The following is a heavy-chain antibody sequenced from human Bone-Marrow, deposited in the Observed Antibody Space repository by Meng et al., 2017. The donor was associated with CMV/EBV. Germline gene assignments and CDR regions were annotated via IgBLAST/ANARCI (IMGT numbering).Heavy chain of an antibody. CDR1: GFTFSSYA. Sequence: GESLKISCAASGFTFSSYAMSWVRQAPGKGLEWVSAISGSGGSTYYADSVKGRFTISRDNSKNTLYLQMNSLRAEDTAVYYCAKGALAAADLIDYWGQGTLATVSS. D-gene: IGHD6-13*01. V-gene: IGHV3-23*01. CDR3: AKGALAAADLIDY. CDR2: ISGSGGST. J-gene: IGHJ4*02.